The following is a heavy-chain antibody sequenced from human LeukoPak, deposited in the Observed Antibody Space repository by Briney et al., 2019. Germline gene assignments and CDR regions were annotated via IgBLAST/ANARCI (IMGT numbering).Heavy chain of an antibody. Sequence: GGSLRLSCAASGFTFSSYSMNWVRQAPGKGLEWVSSISSSSSYIYYADSVKGRFTISRDNAKNSLYLQMNSLRAEDTAVYYCARDLGVATNHFDYWGQGTLVTVSS. CDR2: ISSSSSYI. CDR1: GFTFSSYS. D-gene: IGHD5-12*01. CDR3: ARDLGVATNHFDY. J-gene: IGHJ4*02. V-gene: IGHV3-21*01.